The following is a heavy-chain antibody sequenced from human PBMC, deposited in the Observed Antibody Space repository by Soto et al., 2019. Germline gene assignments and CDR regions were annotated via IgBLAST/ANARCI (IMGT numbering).Heavy chain of an antibody. CDR3: ARIGAHFDP. CDR1: GFSFSSYW. CDR2: IKQDGSEK. Sequence: TGRSLRLSCAASGFSFSSYWMSWVRQAPGKGLEWVANIKQDGSEKTYVDSVKGRFTISRDNATNSLCLQMNSLRAEDTAVYYCARIGAHFDPWGQGTLVTVSS. V-gene: IGHV3-7*03. J-gene: IGHJ5*02. D-gene: IGHD4-17*01.